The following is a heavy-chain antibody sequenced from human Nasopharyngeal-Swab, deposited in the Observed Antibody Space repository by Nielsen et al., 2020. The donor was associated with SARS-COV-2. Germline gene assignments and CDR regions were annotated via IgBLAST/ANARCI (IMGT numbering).Heavy chain of an antibody. D-gene: IGHD4-17*01. Sequence: GESLKISCAASGFRFGTYWMHWVRQAPGEGLMWVSQINADGSSTNYSDSVKGRFTISRDNTKNTLYLQMHSLRAEDKAVYCCTRNLRYFDWFDYWGQGTLVTVSS. J-gene: IGHJ5*01. CDR2: INADGSST. CDR3: TRNLRYFDWFDY. CDR1: GFRFGTYW. V-gene: IGHV3-74*01.